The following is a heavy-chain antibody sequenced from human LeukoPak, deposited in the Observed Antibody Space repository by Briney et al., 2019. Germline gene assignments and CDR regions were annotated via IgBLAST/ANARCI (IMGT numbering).Heavy chain of an antibody. Sequence: ASVRVSCKASGYTFIGYYMHWVRQAPGQGLEWMGWISPNSGDTIYAQKFQGRVTMTRDTSISTAYMDLSRLTSDDTAVYYCARGTRDYGDYVEWFDPWGQGTLVTVSS. CDR1: GYTFIGYY. CDR3: ARGTRDYGDYVEWFDP. J-gene: IGHJ5*02. V-gene: IGHV1-2*02. D-gene: IGHD4-17*01. CDR2: ISPNSGDT.